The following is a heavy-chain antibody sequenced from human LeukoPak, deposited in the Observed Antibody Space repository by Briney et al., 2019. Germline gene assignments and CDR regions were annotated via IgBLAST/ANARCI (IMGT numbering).Heavy chain of an antibody. Sequence: SVKVSCKASGGTFSSYAISWVRQAPGQGLEWMGGIIPIFGTANYAQKFQGRVTITTDESTSTAYMELSSLRSEDTAVYYCAMMRTAARGIYYYYYYMDVWGKGTTVTVSS. CDR1: GGTFSSYA. D-gene: IGHD6-6*01. V-gene: IGHV1-69*05. CDR2: IIPIFGTA. CDR3: AMMRTAARGIYYYYYYMDV. J-gene: IGHJ6*03.